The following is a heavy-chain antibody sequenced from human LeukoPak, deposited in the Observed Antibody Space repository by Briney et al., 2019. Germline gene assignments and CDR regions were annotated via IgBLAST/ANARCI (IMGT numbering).Heavy chain of an antibody. V-gene: IGHV4-34*01. CDR1: GGSFSDYY. CDR3: ARVAYRYVINDWSRTGLGAYPTKYYDHMDV. J-gene: IGHJ6*03. Sequence: SETLSLTCAVYGGSFSDYYWSWIRQPPGKGLEWIGEINPSGSTNYSPSLKSRVTISVDTSKNQFSLKRSSVAAADTAVYFCARVAYRYVINDWSRTGLGAYPTKYYDHMDVWDKGTTVTVSS. CDR2: INPSGST. D-gene: IGHD5-18*01.